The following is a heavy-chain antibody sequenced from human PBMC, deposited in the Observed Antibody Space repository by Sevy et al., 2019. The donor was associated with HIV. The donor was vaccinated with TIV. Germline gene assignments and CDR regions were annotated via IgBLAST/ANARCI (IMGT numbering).Heavy chain of an antibody. Sequence: SETLSLTYTVSGGSISSSSYCWGWIRQPPGKGLEWIGSIYYSGSTYYNPSLKSRVTISVDTSKNQFSLKLSSVTAADTAVYYCARHASVLRFLEWLFDYWGQGTLVTVSS. CDR3: ARHASVLRFLEWLFDY. V-gene: IGHV4-39*01. CDR1: GGSISSSSYC. CDR2: IYYSGST. D-gene: IGHD3-3*01. J-gene: IGHJ4*02.